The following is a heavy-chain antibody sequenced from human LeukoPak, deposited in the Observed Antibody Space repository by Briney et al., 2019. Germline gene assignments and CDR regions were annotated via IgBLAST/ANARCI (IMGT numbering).Heavy chain of an antibody. CDR2: ISWNSGSI. CDR1: GFTFDDYA. CDR3: AKADCSSTSCYTGLYFDL. J-gene: IGHJ2*01. D-gene: IGHD2-2*02. V-gene: IGHV3-9*01. Sequence: GRSLRLSCAASGFTFDDYAMHWVRQAPGKGLEWVSGISWNSGSIGYADSVKGRFTISRDNAKNSLYLQMNSLRAEDTALYYCAKADCSSTSCYTGLYFDLWGRGTLVTVSS.